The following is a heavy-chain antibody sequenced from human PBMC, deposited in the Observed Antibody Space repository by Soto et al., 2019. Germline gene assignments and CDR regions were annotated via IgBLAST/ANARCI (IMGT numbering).Heavy chain of an antibody. CDR3: ARGQSSGYDDNWFDP. V-gene: IGHV4-59*01. CDR2: IYYSGST. D-gene: IGHD5-12*01. Sequence: SETLSLTCTVSGGSISSYYWSWIRQPPGKGLEWIGYIYYSGSTNYNPTLKSRVTISVDTSKNQFSLKLSSVTAADTAVYYCARGQSSGYDDNWFDPWGQGTLVTVSS. CDR1: GGSISSYY. J-gene: IGHJ5*02.